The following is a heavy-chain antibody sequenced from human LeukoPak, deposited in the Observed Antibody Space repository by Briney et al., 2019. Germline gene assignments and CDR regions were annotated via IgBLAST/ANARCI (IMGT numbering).Heavy chain of an antibody. D-gene: IGHD6-13*01. CDR3: ARKSSSWIGMDV. CDR1: GFTFSSYG. Sequence: GGSSRLSCAASGFTFSSYGMHWVRQAPGKGLEWVAVIWYDESNKYYADSVKGRFTVSRDNSENTLYLQMSSLRAEDTAVYYCARKSSSWIGMDVWGQGTTVTVSS. CDR2: IWYDESNK. J-gene: IGHJ6*01. V-gene: IGHV3-33*01.